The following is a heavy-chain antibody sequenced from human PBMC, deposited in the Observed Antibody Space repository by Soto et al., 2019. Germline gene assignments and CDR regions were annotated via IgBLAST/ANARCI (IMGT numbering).Heavy chain of an antibody. V-gene: IGHV2-5*02. J-gene: IGHJ4*02. D-gene: IGHD6-19*01. CDR3: ADSPCVWGSGWNFDF. CDR1: GLSLNTRGVG. Sequence: QITLKESGPTLVIPTQTLPLTCTVSGLSLNTRGVGVGWIRQPPGKALEGVALIHWDDEKRYSPSLRNTITITKDTSKNQVELIMTNIDHVDTAKYACADSPCVWGSGWNFDFWGQGILVTVSS. CDR2: IHWDDEK.